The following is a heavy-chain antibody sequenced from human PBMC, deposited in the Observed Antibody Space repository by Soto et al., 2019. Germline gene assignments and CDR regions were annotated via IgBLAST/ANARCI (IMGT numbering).Heavy chain of an antibody. V-gene: IGHV4-59*01. CDR3: ASYRGAFYFEH. CDR1: GGSISSYY. J-gene: IGHJ4*02. Sequence: SETLSLTCTVSGGSISSYYWSWIRQPPGKGLEWIGYIYYSGNTNYNPSLKSRVTISVDTSKNQFSLKLSSVTAADTAVYYCASYRGAFYFEHWGQGILVTVSS. D-gene: IGHD4-4*01. CDR2: IYYSGNT.